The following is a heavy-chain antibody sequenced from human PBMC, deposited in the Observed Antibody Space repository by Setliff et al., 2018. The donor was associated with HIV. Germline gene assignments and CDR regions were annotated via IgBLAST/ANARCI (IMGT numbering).Heavy chain of an antibody. V-gene: IGHV1-18*04. D-gene: IGHD1-26*01. CDR1: GYTLTGYY. Sequence: ASVKVSCKASGYTLTGYYMHWVRQAPGQGLEWLGWISAYSGNTHYAQKVQGRVTMTTDTSTSTAYMELRSLRLDDTAAYYCARGGWEQPEYFQHWGQGTLVTVSS. CDR3: ARGGWEQPEYFQH. CDR2: ISAYSGNT. J-gene: IGHJ1*01.